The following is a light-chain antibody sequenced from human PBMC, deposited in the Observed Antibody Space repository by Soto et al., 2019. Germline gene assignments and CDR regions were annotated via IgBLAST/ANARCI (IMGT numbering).Light chain of an antibody. CDR3: QSYDSSLSGVI. J-gene: IGLJ2*01. V-gene: IGLV1-40*01. CDR1: SSNVGAGYE. CDR2: GNV. Sequence: QSVLTQAPSVSAAPGQRVTISCTGSSSNVGAGYEVHWYRQLPETAPKLLIYGNVNRPSGVPDRFSGSKSGTSASLAITGLQAEDEADYYCQSYDSSLSGVIFGGGTKLTVL.